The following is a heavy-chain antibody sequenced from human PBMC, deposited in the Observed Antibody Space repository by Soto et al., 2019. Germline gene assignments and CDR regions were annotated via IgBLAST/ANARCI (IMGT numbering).Heavy chain of an antibody. CDR3: ARGGPGYGDRIFEY. J-gene: IGHJ4*02. CDR2: IYYRGST. V-gene: IGHV4-59*01. Sequence: SETLSLTCTVSGGSIGSYYWSWIRQPPGKGLEWIGFIYYRGSTNYNPSLKSRVTISVDTSKNQFFLKLTSVTPADTAVYYCARGGPGYGDRIFEYWGQGTLVTVS. CDR1: GGSIGSYY. D-gene: IGHD4-17*01.